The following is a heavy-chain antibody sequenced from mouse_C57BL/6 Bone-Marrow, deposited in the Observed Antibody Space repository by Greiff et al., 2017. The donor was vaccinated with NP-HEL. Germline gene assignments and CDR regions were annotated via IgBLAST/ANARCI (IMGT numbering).Heavy chain of an antibody. CDR3: ARVFYDGYYRYFDV. J-gene: IGHJ1*03. D-gene: IGHD2-3*01. Sequence: VQLKESGPELVKPGASVKISCKASGYSFTGYYMNWVKQSPEKSLEWIGEINPSTGGTTYNQKFKAKATLTVDKSSSTAYMQLKSLTSEDSAVYYCARVFYDGYYRYFDVWGTGTTVTVSS. CDR1: GYSFTGYY. CDR2: INPSTGGT. V-gene: IGHV1-42*01.